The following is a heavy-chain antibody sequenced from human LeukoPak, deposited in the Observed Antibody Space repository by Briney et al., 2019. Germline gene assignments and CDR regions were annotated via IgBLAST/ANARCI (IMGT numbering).Heavy chain of an antibody. CDR1: GYTFTTYG. CDR2: SNSNNGDT. CDR3: ARVKDSSGYPGLFDY. V-gene: IGHV1-18*03. Sequence: ASVKVSCKASGYTFTTYGISWVRQAPGQGLEWMGWSNSNNGDTNYAQKFQGRVTMTTDKSTSTAYIELRSLRPDDMAVYYCARVKDSSGYPGLFDYWGQGTLVTVSS. D-gene: IGHD3-22*01. J-gene: IGHJ4*02.